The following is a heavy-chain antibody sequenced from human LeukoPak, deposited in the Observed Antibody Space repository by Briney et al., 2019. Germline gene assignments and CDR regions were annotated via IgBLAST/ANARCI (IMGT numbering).Heavy chain of an antibody. V-gene: IGHV1-8*01. CDR2: MNPNSGNT. J-gene: IGHJ3*02. CDR1: GYTFTSYD. CDR3: ARGDDAFDI. Sequence: ASVKVSCKASGYTFTSYDINWVRQATGQGLEWMGWMNPNSGNTGYAQKFQGRVTMTRNTSISTAYMELRSLRSDDTALYYCARGDDAFDIWGQGTMVTVSS.